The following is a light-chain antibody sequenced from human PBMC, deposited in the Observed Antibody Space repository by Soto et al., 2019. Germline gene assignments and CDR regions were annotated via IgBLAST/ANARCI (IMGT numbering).Light chain of an antibody. Sequence: QSVLTQQPSASGAPGQWVTISCSGGSSNIAINTVNWYLQLPGTAPKLLIYINNQRPSGVSDRFSGSKSGTSASLAITGLQSEDEGDYYCAAWDDSVNGWVFGGGTKVTVL. V-gene: IGLV1-44*01. CDR1: SSNIAINT. CDR2: INN. J-gene: IGLJ3*02. CDR3: AAWDDSVNGWV.